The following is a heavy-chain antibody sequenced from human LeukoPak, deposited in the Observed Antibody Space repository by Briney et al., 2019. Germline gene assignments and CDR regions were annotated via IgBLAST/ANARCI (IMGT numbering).Heavy chain of an antibody. Sequence: ASVKVSCKASGYTFTGYYMHWVRQAPGQGLEWMGWINPNSGGTNYAQKFQGRVTMTRDTSISTAYMELSRLRSDDTAVYYCARDSTPVFDFWSGYSEGIDYWGQGTLVTVSS. CDR3: ARDSTPVFDFWSGYSEGIDY. V-gene: IGHV1-2*02. CDR2: INPNSGGT. CDR1: GYTFTGYY. J-gene: IGHJ4*02. D-gene: IGHD3-3*01.